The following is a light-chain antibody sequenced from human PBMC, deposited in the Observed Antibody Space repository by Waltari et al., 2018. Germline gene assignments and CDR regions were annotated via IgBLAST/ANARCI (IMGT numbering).Light chain of an antibody. J-gene: IGKJ1*01. V-gene: IGKV3-20*01. Sequence: EILLTHSPGPLSSSPGERATLSGRPRQSFISSYLAWYQQKPGQAPRLLIYGASSRATGIPDRFSGSGSGTDFTLTISRLEPEDFAVYYCQQYGSSPVAFGQGTKVEIK. CDR3: QQYGSSPVA. CDR2: GAS. CDR1: QSFISSY.